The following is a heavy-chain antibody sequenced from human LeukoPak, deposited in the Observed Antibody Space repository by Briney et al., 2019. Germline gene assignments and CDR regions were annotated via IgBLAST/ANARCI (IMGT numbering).Heavy chain of an antibody. CDR3: ARDSGHDAFDI. V-gene: IGHV3-74*01. CDR1: GFTLTTYW. CDR2: INSDGKIT. J-gene: IGHJ3*02. Sequence: GGSLRLSCAASGFTLTTYWMHWGRAAPGRGLLSVSRINSDGKITTYADSVKGRLTISGDYAKNTLYLQMNSLRAEDTAVYYCARDSGHDAFDIWGQGTTVTVSS.